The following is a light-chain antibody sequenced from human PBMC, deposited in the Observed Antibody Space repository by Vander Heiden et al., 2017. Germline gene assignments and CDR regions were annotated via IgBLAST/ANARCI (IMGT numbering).Light chain of an antibody. J-gene: IGKJ1*01. CDR1: QSIGFW. CDR3: QKYNSYPWT. Sequence: DLHMMQSPSTLSASVGDRVTITCRASQSIGFWLAWYQQKPGKAPNLLIYKASSLQSGVPSRFSGKGSGTEFTLTISSLQPDDFATYYCQKYNSYPWTFGQGTKLEIK. CDR2: KAS. V-gene: IGKV1-5*03.